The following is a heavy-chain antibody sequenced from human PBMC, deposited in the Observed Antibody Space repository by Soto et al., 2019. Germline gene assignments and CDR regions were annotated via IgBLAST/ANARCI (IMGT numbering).Heavy chain of an antibody. D-gene: IGHD4-4*01. CDR2: INHSGST. V-gene: IGHV4-34*01. J-gene: IGHJ4*02. CDR1: GGSFSGYY. CDR3: ARGPRLHWDY. Sequence: PSETLSLTCAVYGGSFSGYYWSWIRQPPGKGLEWIGEINHSGSTNYNPSLKSRVTISVDTSKNQFSLKLSSVTAADTAVYYCARGPRLHWDYWGQGTLVTVSS.